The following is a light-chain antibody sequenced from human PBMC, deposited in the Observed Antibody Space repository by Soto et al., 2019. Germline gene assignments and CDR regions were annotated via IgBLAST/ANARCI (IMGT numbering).Light chain of an antibody. J-gene: IGKJ1*01. Sequence: EIVLTQSPGTLSLSQGERATLSCRASQIVSDNYLAWYQHKPGQAPRLVVYGASSRAAGVPDRFSASGSGTDFFLTISRLQPEDFAVDYCQQYGSSFWTFGQGTKVDIK. V-gene: IGKV3-20*01. CDR3: QQYGSSFWT. CDR2: GAS. CDR1: QIVSDNY.